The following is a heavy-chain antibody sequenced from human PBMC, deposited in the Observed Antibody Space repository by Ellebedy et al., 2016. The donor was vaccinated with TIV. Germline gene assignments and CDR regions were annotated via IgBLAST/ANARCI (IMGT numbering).Heavy chain of an antibody. D-gene: IGHD3-16*01. CDR2: IDNAGDT. Sequence: GESLKISCAASGFTFSRYDMHWVRQSTRKGLEWVASIDNAGDTYYPGSVKGRFTISRENAKNSLYLQMISLRVEDTAVYYCTRFEIISGGGYGMDVWGQGTTVTVSS. V-gene: IGHV3-13*01. CDR3: TRFEIISGGGYGMDV. J-gene: IGHJ6*02. CDR1: GFTFSRYD.